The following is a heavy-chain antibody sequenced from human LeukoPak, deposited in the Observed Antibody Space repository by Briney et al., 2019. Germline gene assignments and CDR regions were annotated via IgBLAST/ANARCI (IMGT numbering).Heavy chain of an antibody. V-gene: IGHV4-59*08. CDR3: ARYISSWYEGWYFDL. CDR2: IYYSGST. J-gene: IGHJ2*01. D-gene: IGHD6-13*01. CDR1: GGSISSYY. Sequence: PSETLSLTCTVSGGSISSYYWSWIRQPPGKGLEWIGYIYYSGSTNYNPSLKSRVTISVDTSKNQFSLKLSSVTAADTAVYYCARYISSWYEGWYFDLWGRGTLVTVSS.